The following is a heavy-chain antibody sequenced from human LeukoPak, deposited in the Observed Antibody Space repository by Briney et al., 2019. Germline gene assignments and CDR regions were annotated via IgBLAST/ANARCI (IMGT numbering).Heavy chain of an antibody. CDR1: GFTSSSIA. CDR3: ARDQPGSGSSDAFDN. D-gene: IGHD3-10*01. Sequence: PGGSLRLSCAASGFTSSSIALHRVRQPPAKGLEGVGAISHDGNNKFYADSLKGRFTISRDDSKNTLYLQMSSLRPDDTAVYYCARDQPGSGSSDAFDNWGQGTLVTVSS. CDR2: ISHDGNNK. V-gene: IGHV3-30-3*01. J-gene: IGHJ4*02.